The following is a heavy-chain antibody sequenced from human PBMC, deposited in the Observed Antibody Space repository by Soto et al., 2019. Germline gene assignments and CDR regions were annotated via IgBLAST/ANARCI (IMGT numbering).Heavy chain of an antibody. J-gene: IGHJ4*02. Sequence: SETLSLTCTVSGGSISSNNYYWGWIRQPPGKGLEWIASSDYNGRPYYNPSHKSRVTISVDTSKNQFPLKPNSVTAADTAVYFCATGFTGSRLVDFFVSWGQGTQVTVSS. V-gene: IGHV4-39*06. CDR3: ATGFTGSRLVDFFVS. D-gene: IGHD2-8*02. CDR1: GGSISSNNYY. CDR2: SDYNGRP.